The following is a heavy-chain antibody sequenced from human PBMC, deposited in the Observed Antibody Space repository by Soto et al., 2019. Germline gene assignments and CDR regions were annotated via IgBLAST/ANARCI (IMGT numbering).Heavy chain of an antibody. J-gene: IGHJ4*02. CDR2: IYYSGST. Sequence: SETLSLTCTVSGGSISSSSYYWGWIRQPPGKGLEWIGSIYYSGSTYYNPSLKSRVTISVDTSKNQFSLKLGSVTAADTAVYYCATRFGQYGGYYFDYWGQGTLVTVSS. D-gene: IGHD4-4*01. V-gene: IGHV4-39*01. CDR1: GGSISSSSYY. CDR3: ATRFGQYGGYYFDY.